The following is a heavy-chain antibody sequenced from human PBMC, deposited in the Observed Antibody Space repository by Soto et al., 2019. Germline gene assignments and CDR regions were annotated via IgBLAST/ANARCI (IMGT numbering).Heavy chain of an antibody. Sequence: SETLSLTCAVSGDPISSSKWWTWVRQTPGKGLEWIGKIDQNGITNYNPSLESRVTILKDNSKNQLSLKLTSVTAVDSAVYYCARLNRDYYYYGMDVWGQGATVTSP. J-gene: IGHJ6*02. CDR2: IDQNGIT. CDR1: GDPISSSKW. CDR3: ARLNRDYYYYGMDV. V-gene: IGHV4-4*02.